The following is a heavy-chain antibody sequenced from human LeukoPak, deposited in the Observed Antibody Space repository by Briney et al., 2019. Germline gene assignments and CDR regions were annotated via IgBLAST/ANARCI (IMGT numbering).Heavy chain of an antibody. V-gene: IGHV4-30-4*01. CDR1: GGSISSGDYY. CDR3: ARLGRKFRREPSRYYYYGMDV. Sequence: PSETLSLTCTVSGGSISSGDYYWSWIRQPPGKGLEWIGYIYYSGSTNYNPSLKSRVTISVDTSKNQFSLKLSSVTAADTAVYYCARLGRKFRREPSRYYYYGMDVWGQGTTVTVSS. J-gene: IGHJ6*02. D-gene: IGHD1-26*01. CDR2: IYYSGST.